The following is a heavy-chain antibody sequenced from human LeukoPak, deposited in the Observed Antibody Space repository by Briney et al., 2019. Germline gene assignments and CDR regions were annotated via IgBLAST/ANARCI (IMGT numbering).Heavy chain of an antibody. V-gene: IGHV1-2*06. CDR2: INPNSGGT. CDR3: ARAQTYYYDSSGYYYSDY. CDR1: GYTFTGYY. J-gene: IGHJ4*02. D-gene: IGHD3-22*01. Sequence: ASVKVSCKASGYTFTGYYMHWVRQAPGQGLEWMGRINPNSGGTNYAQKFQGRVTMTRDTSISTAYMELSRLRSDDTAVYYCARAQTYYYDSSGYYYSDYWGQGTLVTFSS.